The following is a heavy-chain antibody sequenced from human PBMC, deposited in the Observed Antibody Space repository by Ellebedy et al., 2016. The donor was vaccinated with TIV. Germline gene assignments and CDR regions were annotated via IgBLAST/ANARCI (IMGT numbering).Heavy chain of an antibody. D-gene: IGHD3-22*01. V-gene: IGHV3-7*01. CDR1: GFTFSNYW. CDR2: INQGGRQK. J-gene: IGHJ3*01. Sequence: GESLKISCVTSGFTFSNYWMTWVRQAPGKGLEWVANINQGGRQKNYLGSVEGRFGISRDNAKNSLSLQMNSLRAEDTAVYYCARDLSPDSSVATNYDTFDVWGQGTMVTVSS. CDR3: ARDLSPDSSVATNYDTFDV.